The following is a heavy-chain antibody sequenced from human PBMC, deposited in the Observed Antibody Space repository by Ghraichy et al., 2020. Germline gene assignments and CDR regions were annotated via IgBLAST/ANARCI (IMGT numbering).Heavy chain of an antibody. CDR3: AGLGPSLEH. J-gene: IGHJ1*01. CDR1: GGSISSYY. Sequence: SETLSLTCTVSGGSISSYYWSWIRQPPGKGLEWIGYIYYSGSTNYNPSLKSRVTISVDTSKNQFSLKLSSVTAADTAGYYWAGLGPSLEHWGQGTLVTVSS. V-gene: IGHV4-59*08. D-gene: IGHD3-16*01. CDR2: IYYSGST.